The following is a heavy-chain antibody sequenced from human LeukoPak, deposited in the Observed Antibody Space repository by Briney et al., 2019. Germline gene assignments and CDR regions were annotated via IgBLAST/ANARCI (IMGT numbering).Heavy chain of an antibody. Sequence: GGSLRLSCAASGFTLSSYWMHWVRQAPGKGLVWVSRINSDGSRTSYADSVKGRVTMSRDNAKNTLYLQMNSLRAEDTAVYYCARDHGSDDAFDIWGQGTMVTVSS. J-gene: IGHJ3*02. CDR2: INSDGSRT. V-gene: IGHV3-74*01. CDR1: GFTLSSYW. CDR3: ARDHGSDDAFDI.